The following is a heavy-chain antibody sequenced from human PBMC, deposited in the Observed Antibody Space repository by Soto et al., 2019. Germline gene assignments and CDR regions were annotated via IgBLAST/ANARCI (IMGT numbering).Heavy chain of an antibody. CDR3: ATDSATSYFGMDV. J-gene: IGHJ6*02. D-gene: IGHD1-26*01. V-gene: IGHV4-34*01. Sequence: SETLSLTCAVYGGSFTGNYRSWIRQPPGKGLEWIGEVNDSGSTNFNPSLRSRVTISVDTSKKQFTLKLTSVTAADTAVYYCATDSATSYFGMDVWGHGTTVTVSS. CDR1: GGSFTGNY. CDR2: VNDSGST.